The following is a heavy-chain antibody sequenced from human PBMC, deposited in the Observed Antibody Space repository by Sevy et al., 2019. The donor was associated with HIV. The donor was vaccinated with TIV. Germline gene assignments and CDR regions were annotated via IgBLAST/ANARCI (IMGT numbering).Heavy chain of an antibody. CDR3: AREIYFYENSGFYYFDS. J-gene: IGHJ4*02. CDR2: VSYSGRT. D-gene: IGHD3-22*01. V-gene: IGHV4-61*01. CDR1: VASVSSGKYY. Sequence: SEILSLTCNVSVASVSSGKYYWTWIRQPPGKDLEWIGHVSYSGRTNYNPSLKSRVTISEDTSKNQFSLSLNSVTAADTATYYCAREIYFYENSGFYYFDSWGLGILVTVSS.